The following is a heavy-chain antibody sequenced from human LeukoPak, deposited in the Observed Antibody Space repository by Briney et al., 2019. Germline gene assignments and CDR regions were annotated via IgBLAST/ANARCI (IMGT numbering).Heavy chain of an antibody. CDR2: IRPNSGVT. Sequence: ASVKVSCKASGYTFAAYYMYWVRQAPGQGLEWMGWIRPNSGVTNYTQKFQGRVTMTRDTSINTAYMELSSLTSDDTAVYYCARRYYYDSSGYPFDYWGQGTLVTVSS. D-gene: IGHD3-22*01. J-gene: IGHJ4*02. V-gene: IGHV1-2*02. CDR3: ARRYYYDSSGYPFDY. CDR1: GYTFAAYY.